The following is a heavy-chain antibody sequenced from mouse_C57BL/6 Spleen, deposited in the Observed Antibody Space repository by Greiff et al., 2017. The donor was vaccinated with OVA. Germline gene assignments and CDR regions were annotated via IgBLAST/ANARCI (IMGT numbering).Heavy chain of an antibody. D-gene: IGHD2-4*01. Sequence: EVKLMESGGGLVQPKGSLKLSCAASGFSFNTYAMNWVRQAPGKGLEWVARIRSKSNNYATYYADSVKDRFTISRDDSESMLYLQMNNLKTEDTAMYYCVRLLYDYDADYAMDYWGQGTSVTVSS. J-gene: IGHJ4*01. CDR1: GFSFNTYA. CDR3: VRLLYDYDADYAMDY. V-gene: IGHV10-1*01. CDR2: IRSKSNNYAT.